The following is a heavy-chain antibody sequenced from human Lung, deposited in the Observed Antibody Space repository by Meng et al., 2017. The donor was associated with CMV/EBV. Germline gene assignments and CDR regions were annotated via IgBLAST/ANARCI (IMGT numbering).Heavy chain of an antibody. J-gene: IGHJ4*02. V-gene: IGHV1-69*02. CDR2: IIPILGIA. CDR1: GGTFSSYT. Sequence: VHVGRSGAEGTKHGLSVYVTCKASGGTFSSYTISWVRQDPGQGLEWMGRIIPILGIANYAPKFQGRVTITADKSTSTAYMELSTLRSEDTAVYYCASSIFGVVIISPLGYWGQGTLVTVSS. D-gene: IGHD3-3*01. CDR3: ASSIFGVVIISPLGY.